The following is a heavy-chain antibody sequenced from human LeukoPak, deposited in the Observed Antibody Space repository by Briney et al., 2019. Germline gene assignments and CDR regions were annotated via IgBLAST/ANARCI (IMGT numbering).Heavy chain of an antibody. D-gene: IGHD4/OR15-4a*01. CDR3: AKIGANVGF. CDR1: GFSFTTYW. Sequence: GGSLRLSCAASGFSFTTYWMGWVRQAPGKGLEWVSGISGSGGSTYYADSVKGRFTISRDNSKNTLYLQMNSLRAEDTAVYYCAKIGANVGFWGQGTLVTVSS. J-gene: IGHJ4*02. V-gene: IGHV3-23*01. CDR2: ISGSGGST.